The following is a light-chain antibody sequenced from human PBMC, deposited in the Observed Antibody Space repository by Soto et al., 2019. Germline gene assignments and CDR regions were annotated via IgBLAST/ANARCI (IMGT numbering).Light chain of an antibody. Sequence: QSALTQPVSVSGSPGQSITITCTGTSSDVGSSNLVSWYQQHPGKAPKLMIFEVTKRPSGVSNRFSASKSGNTASLTISGLQAEDEADYYCCSYAGSNTYVAFGGGTKVTVL. CDR2: EVT. CDR1: SSDVGSSNL. V-gene: IGLV2-23*02. J-gene: IGLJ2*01. CDR3: CSYAGSNTYVA.